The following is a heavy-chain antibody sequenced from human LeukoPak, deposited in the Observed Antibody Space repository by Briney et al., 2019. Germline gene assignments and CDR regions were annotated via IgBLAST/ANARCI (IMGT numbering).Heavy chain of an antibody. D-gene: IGHD6-19*01. J-gene: IGHJ4*02. CDR1: GGTFSSYA. CDR2: IIPTLGIA. Sequence: SVKVSCKASGGTFSSYAISWVRQAPGQGLEWMGRIIPTLGIANYAQKFQGRVTITADRSTSTAYMELSSLRSEDTAVYYCARDGGIAVADPFDYWGQGTLVTVSS. V-gene: IGHV1-69*04. CDR3: ARDGGIAVADPFDY.